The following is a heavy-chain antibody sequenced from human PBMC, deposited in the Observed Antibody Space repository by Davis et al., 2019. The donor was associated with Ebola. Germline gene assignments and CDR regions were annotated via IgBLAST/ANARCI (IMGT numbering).Heavy chain of an antibody. D-gene: IGHD3-10*01. V-gene: IGHV1-58*01. CDR3: AALYYYGSGYDYMDV. CDR2: IVVGSGNT. Sequence: SVKVSCKASGFTFTSSAVQWVRQARGQRLEWIGWIVVGSGNTNYAQKFQERVTITRDMSTSTAYMELSSLRSEDTAVYYCAALYYYGSGYDYMDVWGKGTTVTVSS. CDR1: GFTFTSSA. J-gene: IGHJ6*03.